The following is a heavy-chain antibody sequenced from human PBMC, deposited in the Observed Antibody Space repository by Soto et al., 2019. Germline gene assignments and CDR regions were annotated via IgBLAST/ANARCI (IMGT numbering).Heavy chain of an antibody. CDR2: IIPIFGTA. D-gene: IGHD6-6*01. Sequence: SVKVSCKASGGTFSSYAISWVRQARGQGLEWMGGIIPIFGTANYAQKFQGRVTITADESTSTAYMELSSLRSEDTAVYYCARASTLEYSSSRYYYGMDVWGQGTTVTVSS. J-gene: IGHJ6*02. CDR3: ARASTLEYSSSRYYYGMDV. V-gene: IGHV1-69*13. CDR1: GGTFSSYA.